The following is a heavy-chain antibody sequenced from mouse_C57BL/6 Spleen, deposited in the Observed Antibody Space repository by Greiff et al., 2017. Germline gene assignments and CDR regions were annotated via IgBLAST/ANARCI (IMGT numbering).Heavy chain of an antibody. D-gene: IGHD1-1*01. CDR1: GYTFTSYW. J-gene: IGHJ4*01. CDR2: IHPNSGST. V-gene: IGHV1-64*01. Sequence: QVHVKQPGAELVKPGASVKLSCKASGYTFTSYWMHWVKQRPGQGLEWIGMIHPNSGSTNYNEKFKSKATLTVDKSSSTAYMQLSSLTSEDSAVYYCARSFTTVVENYAMDYWGQGTSVTVSS. CDR3: ARSFTTVVENYAMDY.